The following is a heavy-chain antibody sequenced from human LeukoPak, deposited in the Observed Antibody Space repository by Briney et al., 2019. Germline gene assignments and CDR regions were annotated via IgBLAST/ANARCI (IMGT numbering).Heavy chain of an antibody. D-gene: IGHD1-26*01. CDR2: IYPHSGGT. CDR3: ARDQVDAGSYFAFFDY. J-gene: IGHJ4*02. CDR1: GHTFTGYY. V-gene: IGHV1-2*02. Sequence: GASVKVSCKASGHTFTGYYIHWVRQAPGQGPEWMGWIYPHSGGTNYAQKFQGRVTMTRDTSISTAYMELSRLRSDDTAVYYCARDQVDAGSYFAFFDYWGQGTLVTVSS.